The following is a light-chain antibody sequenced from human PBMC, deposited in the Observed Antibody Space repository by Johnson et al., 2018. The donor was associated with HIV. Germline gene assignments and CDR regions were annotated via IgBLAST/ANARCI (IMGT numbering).Light chain of an antibody. CDR1: SSNIGNNY. CDR2: ENN. CDR3: GTWDSSLSASYV. V-gene: IGLV1-51*02. Sequence: QSALTQPPSVSAAPGQKVTISCSGSSSNIGNNYVSWYQQVQGTAPKLLIYENNKRPSGIPDRFSGSKSGTSATLGITGLQTGDEADYYCGTWDSSLSASYVFGTGTKVTVL. J-gene: IGLJ1*01.